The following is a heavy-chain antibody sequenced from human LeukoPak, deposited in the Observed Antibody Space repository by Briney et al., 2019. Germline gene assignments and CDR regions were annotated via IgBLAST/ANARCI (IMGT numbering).Heavy chain of an antibody. Sequence: PSETLSLTCAVYGGSFSGYYWSWIRQPPGKGLEWIGEINHSGSTNYNPSLKSRVTISVDTSKNLFSLKLSSVTAADTAVYYCARGPPITYYFDYWGQGTLVTVSS. CDR2: INHSGST. CDR1: GGSFSGYY. D-gene: IGHD1-14*01. V-gene: IGHV4-34*01. J-gene: IGHJ4*02. CDR3: ARGPPITYYFDY.